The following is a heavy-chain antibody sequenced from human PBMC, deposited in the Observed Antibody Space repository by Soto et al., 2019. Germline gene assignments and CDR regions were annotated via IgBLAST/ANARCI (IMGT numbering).Heavy chain of an antibody. CDR2: IYYTGST. D-gene: IGHD3-3*01. CDR1: GGPISSGGYY. Sequence: SETLSLTCTVSGGPISSGGYYWSWIRQHPGKGLEWIGYIYYTGSTNYNPSLKGRVTMSVDTSRDQVSLRLRSVTRADTAVYYCARDQYDFRSGSYYYAMEVWGQGTKVTVSS. V-gene: IGHV4-61*08. J-gene: IGHJ6*02. CDR3: ARDQYDFRSGSYYYAMEV.